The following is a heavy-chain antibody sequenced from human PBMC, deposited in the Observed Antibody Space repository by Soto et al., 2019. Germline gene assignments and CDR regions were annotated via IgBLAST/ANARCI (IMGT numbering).Heavy chain of an antibody. CDR1: WYSFTSYC. CDR2: IDPSDFDS. V-gene: IGHV5-10-1*01. Sequence: VESLRICCQVYWYSFTSYCIICVLQMPGKGLEWMGRIDPSDFDSDYSPSFQGRVTISIDRSISTAYLQWSSLRASDTAMYYCARSFAASDYFDSWGQGTMVTVSS. D-gene: IGHD6-25*01. J-gene: IGHJ4*02. CDR3: ARSFAASDYFDS.